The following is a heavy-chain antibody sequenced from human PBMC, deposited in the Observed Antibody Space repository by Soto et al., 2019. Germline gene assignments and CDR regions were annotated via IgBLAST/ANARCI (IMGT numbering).Heavy chain of an antibody. CDR1: GGSISSYY. CDR2: IYYSGST. Sequence: SETLSLTCTVSGGSISSYYWSWIRQPPGKGLEWIGYIYYSGSTNYNPSLKSRVTISVDTSKNQFSLKLSSVTAADTAVYYCATYCSGGSCYEASFDYWGQGTLVTVSS. CDR3: ATYCSGGSCYEASFDY. D-gene: IGHD2-15*01. V-gene: IGHV4-59*01. J-gene: IGHJ4*02.